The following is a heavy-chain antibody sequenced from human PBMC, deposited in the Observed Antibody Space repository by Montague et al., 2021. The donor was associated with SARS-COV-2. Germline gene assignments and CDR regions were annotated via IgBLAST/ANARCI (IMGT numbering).Heavy chain of an antibody. Sequence: SETLSLTCTVSGGSISSSSYYWGWIRQPPGKGLEWIGSIYYSGSTYYNPSLKSRVTISVDTSKNQFSLKLSSVIAADTAVYYCARLLLYCSSTSCYEARFDPWGQGTLVTVSS. J-gene: IGHJ5*02. D-gene: IGHD2-2*01. CDR3: ARLLLYCSSTSCYEARFDP. CDR2: IYYSGST. V-gene: IGHV4-39*01. CDR1: GGSISSSSYY.